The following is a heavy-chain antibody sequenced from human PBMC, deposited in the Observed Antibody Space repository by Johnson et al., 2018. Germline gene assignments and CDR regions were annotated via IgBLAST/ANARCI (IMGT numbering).Heavy chain of an antibody. V-gene: IGHV3-49*03. CDR2: IRSKPYGGTT. CDR3: IREVTTPAYNFHY. D-gene: IGHD1-1*01. Sequence: VQLVQSGGGLVQPGRSLRLSCTTSGFTFGDYAMSWFRQAPGKGLEWVGFIRSKPYGGTTEYAASVKGRFTISRDDSKSIVYLQMNSLKTEDTAVYFFIREVTTPAYNFHYCGPGTLVTVSS. J-gene: IGHJ4*02. CDR1: GFTFGDYA.